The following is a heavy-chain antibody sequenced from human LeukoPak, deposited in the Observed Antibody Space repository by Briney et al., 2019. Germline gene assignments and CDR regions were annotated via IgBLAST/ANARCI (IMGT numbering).Heavy chain of an antibody. CDR3: ARALLGDGCNLEYYFDY. V-gene: IGHV4-59*11. D-gene: IGHD5-24*01. J-gene: IGHJ4*02. CDR2: IYYSGST. CDR1: GGSISSHY. Sequence: SSETLSLTCTVSGGSISSHYWSWIRQPPGKGLEWIGYIYYSGSTNYNPSLKSRVTISVDTSKNQFSLKLSSVTAADTAVYYCARALLGDGCNLEYYFDYWGQGTLVTVSS.